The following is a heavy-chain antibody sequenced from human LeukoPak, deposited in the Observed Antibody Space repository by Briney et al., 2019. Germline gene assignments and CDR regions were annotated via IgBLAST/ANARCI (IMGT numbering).Heavy chain of an antibody. V-gene: IGHV3-23*01. D-gene: IGHD5-24*01. CDR2: ISGNGGVT. Sequence: QRGGSLRLSCAASGFTFNNYALSWVRQSPGEGREGVSAISGNGGVTYYADSVKGRFTVSRDISKSTLYLQMNSLRVEDTAVYYCAKGPKLGDGFLCDSWGQGTLVTVSS. CDR1: GFTFNNYA. J-gene: IGHJ4*02. CDR3: AKGPKLGDGFLCDS.